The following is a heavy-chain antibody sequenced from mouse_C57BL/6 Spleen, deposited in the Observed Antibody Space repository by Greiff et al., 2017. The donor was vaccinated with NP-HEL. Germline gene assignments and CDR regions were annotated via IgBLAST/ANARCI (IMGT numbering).Heavy chain of an antibody. CDR1: GYSITSGYY. Sequence: EVKLQESGPGLVKPSQSLSLTCSVTGYSITSGYYWNWIRQFPGNKLEWMGYISYDGSNNYNPSLKNRISITRDTSKNQFFLKLNSVTTEDTATYYCARCDYDGGYYFDYWGQGTTLTVSS. V-gene: IGHV3-6*01. CDR3: ARCDYDGGYYFDY. D-gene: IGHD2-4*01. J-gene: IGHJ2*01. CDR2: ISYDGSN.